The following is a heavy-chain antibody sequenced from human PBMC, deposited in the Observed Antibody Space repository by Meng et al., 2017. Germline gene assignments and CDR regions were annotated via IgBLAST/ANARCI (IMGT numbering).Heavy chain of an antibody. V-gene: IGHV3-21*01. J-gene: IGHJ4*02. Sequence: LVDSGGGLVKPGGPLIHSFAASGLTFSSYSMNWVRQAPGKGLEWVSSISSSSSYIYYADSVKGRFTISRDNAKNSLYLQMNSLRAEDTAVYYCARDFTGIDYWGQGMLVTVSS. CDR1: GLTFSSYS. D-gene: IGHD3-16*01. CDR3: ARDFTGIDY. CDR2: ISSSSSYI.